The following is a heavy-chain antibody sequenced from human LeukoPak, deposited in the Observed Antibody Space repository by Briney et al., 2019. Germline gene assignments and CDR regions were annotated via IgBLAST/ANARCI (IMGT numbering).Heavy chain of an antibody. J-gene: IGHJ4*02. CDR3: ARDKGDYGDYVFDY. CDR1: GYTLTELS. D-gene: IGHD4-17*01. Sequence: ASVTVSCKVSGYTLTELSMHWVRQAPGKGLEWMGSFDPEDGETIYAQKFQGRVTMTEDTSTDTAYMELSSLRSEDTAVYYCARDKGDYGDYVFDYWGQGTLVTVSS. V-gene: IGHV1-24*01. CDR2: FDPEDGET.